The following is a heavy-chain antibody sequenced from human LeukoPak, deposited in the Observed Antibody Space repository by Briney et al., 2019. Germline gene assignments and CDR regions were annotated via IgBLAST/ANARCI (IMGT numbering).Heavy chain of an antibody. CDR2: MSPNSGNT. D-gene: IGHD3-3*01. CDR1: GYTFTGYY. Sequence: ASVKVSCKASGYTFTGYYVHWVRQAPGQGLEWMGWMSPNSGNTGYAQRFQGRVTMTRNTSISTAYMELSSLRSEDTAVYYCARSSQRRITIFGVVSYYYYMDVWGKGTTVTVSS. V-gene: IGHV1-8*02. J-gene: IGHJ6*03. CDR3: ARSSQRRITIFGVVSYYYYMDV.